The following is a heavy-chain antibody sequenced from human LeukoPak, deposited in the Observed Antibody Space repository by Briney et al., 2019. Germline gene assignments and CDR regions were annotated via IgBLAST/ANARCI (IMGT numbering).Heavy chain of an antibody. Sequence: SETLSLTRTVSGGSIISGGNYWSWIRQFPGKGLEWIAYIYSSGSTSSNPSLKSRVTTSVDTSKDQFFLKLISVTAADTAVYYCARDSHPRGGPWAFDVWGPGTMVTVSS. CDR1: GGSIISGGNY. J-gene: IGHJ3*01. V-gene: IGHV4-31*03. CDR2: IYSSGST. D-gene: IGHD3-16*01. CDR3: ARDSHPRGGPWAFDV.